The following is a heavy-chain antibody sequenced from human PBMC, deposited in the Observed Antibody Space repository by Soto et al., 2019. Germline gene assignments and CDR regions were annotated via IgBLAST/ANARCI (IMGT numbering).Heavy chain of an antibody. Sequence: ASVKVSCKVSGYTLTELSMHWVRQAPGKGLEWMGGFDPEDGETIYAQKFQGRVTMTEDTSTDTAYMELSSLRSEDTAVYYCATEPRYSGSLEFDYWGQGTLVTVSS. CDR2: FDPEDGET. D-gene: IGHD5-12*01. CDR3: ATEPRYSGSLEFDY. V-gene: IGHV1-24*01. J-gene: IGHJ4*02. CDR1: GYTLTELS.